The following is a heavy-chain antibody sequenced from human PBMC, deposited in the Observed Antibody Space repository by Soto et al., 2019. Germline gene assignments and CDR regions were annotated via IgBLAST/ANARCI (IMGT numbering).Heavy chain of an antibody. CDR3: ARVRYCISTSCQDYYYYGMDV. Sequence: SETLSLTCTVSGGSISSYYWSWIRQPPGKGLEWIGYIYYSGSTNYNPSLKSRVTISVDTSKNQFPLKLSSVTAADTAVYYCARVRYCISTSCQDYYYYGMDVWGQGTTVTVSS. CDR1: GGSISSYY. CDR2: IYYSGST. V-gene: IGHV4-59*01. J-gene: IGHJ6*02. D-gene: IGHD2-2*01.